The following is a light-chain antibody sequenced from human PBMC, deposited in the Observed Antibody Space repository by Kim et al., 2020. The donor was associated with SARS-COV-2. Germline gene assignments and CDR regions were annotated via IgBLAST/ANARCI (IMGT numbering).Light chain of an antibody. CDR2: ASS. CDR3: QKFDSAPPFT. Sequence: SVRYRVTITCRASQGISNYVVLYQQKPGNAPNLLIYASSTLQSGVPSRFSGSGSGTDFTLIISSLQPEDVATYYCQKFDSAPPFTFGPGTKVDIK. CDR1: QGISNY. J-gene: IGKJ3*01. V-gene: IGKV1-27*01.